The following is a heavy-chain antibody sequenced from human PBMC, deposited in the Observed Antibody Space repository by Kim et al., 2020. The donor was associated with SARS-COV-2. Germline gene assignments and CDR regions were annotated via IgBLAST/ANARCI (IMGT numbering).Heavy chain of an antibody. D-gene: IGHD1-26*01. CDR2: IYYSGST. CDR1: GGSISSSSYY. J-gene: IGHJ4*01. CDR3: ARQLRYSGCYYGRDY. Sequence: SETLSLTCTVSGGSISSSSYYWGWIRQPPGKGLEWIGSIYYSGSTYYNPSLKSRVTISVDTSKNQFSLKLSSVTAADTAVYYCARQLRYSGCYYGRDYWG. V-gene: IGHV4-39*01.